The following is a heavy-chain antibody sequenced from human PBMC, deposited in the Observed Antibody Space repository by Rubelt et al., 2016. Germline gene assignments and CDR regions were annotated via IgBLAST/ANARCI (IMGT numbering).Heavy chain of an antibody. Sequence: QVQLQQWGAGLLKPSETLSLTCAAYGGSFSGYYWSWIRQPPGKGLAWIGEINHSGSTNYNPSLKSRVTISVDTSKNQFSLKLSSVTAADTAVYYCAGFQYYYDSSGYFDDYWGQGTLVTVSS. CDR3: AGFQYYYDSSGYFDDY. V-gene: IGHV4-34*01. D-gene: IGHD3-22*01. J-gene: IGHJ4*02. CDR1: GGSFSGYY. CDR2: INHSGST.